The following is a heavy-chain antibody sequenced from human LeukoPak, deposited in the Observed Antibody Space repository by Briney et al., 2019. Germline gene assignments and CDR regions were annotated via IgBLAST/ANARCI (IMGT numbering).Heavy chain of an antibody. CDR3: AKTAFTTMTTPLFDY. V-gene: IGHV3-69-1*01. D-gene: IGHD4-17*01. J-gene: IGHJ4*02. CDR2: ISSSSSV. Sequence: GGSLRLSCAASGFTVSSNYMNWVRQAPGKGLEWVSYISSSSSVSYADSVKGRFTISRDNAKNSLYLQMNSLRAEDTAVYYCAKTAFTTMTTPLFDYWGQGTLVTVSS. CDR1: GFTVSSNY.